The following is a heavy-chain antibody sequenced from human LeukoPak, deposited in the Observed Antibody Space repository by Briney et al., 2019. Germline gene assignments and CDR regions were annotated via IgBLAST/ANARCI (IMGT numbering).Heavy chain of an antibody. CDR1: GFTFSSYS. Sequence: GGSLRLSRAASGFTFSSYSMNWVRQAPGKGLEWVSSISSSSSYIYYADSVKGRFTISRDNAKNSLYLQMNSLRAEDTALYYCAKDIEMATMGIDAFDIWGQGTMVTVSS. V-gene: IGHV3-21*04. CDR3: AKDIEMATMGIDAFDI. CDR2: ISSSSSYI. D-gene: IGHD5-24*01. J-gene: IGHJ3*02.